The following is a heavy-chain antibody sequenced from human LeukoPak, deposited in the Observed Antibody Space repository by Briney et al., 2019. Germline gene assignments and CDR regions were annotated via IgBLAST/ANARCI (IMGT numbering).Heavy chain of an antibody. CDR1: GYTLTELS. V-gene: IGHV1-24*01. D-gene: IGHD2-2*02. CDR3: ARGRCSTSCHKDYYYMDV. CDR2: FDPEDGET. Sequence: ASVKVSCKVSGYTLTELSMHWVRQAPGKGLEWMGGFDPEDGETIYAQKFQGRVTMTEDTSTDTAYMELSSLRSEDTAVYYCARGRCSTSCHKDYYYMDVWGKGTTVTVSS. J-gene: IGHJ6*03.